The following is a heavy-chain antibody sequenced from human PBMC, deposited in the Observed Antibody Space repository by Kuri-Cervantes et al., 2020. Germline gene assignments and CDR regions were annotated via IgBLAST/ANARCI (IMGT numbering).Heavy chain of an antibody. D-gene: IGHD6-13*01. CDR2: ISWNGGPL. J-gene: IGHJ4*02. CDR3: ARDVAAGKRGFSL. CDR1: GFTFDDYA. Sequence: SLKISCAASGFTFDDYAMHWVRLAPGKGLEWVSGISWNGGPLGYADSVKGRFTISRDNAKNSLYLHMNSLRADDTALYYCARDVAAGKRGFSLWGQGTLVTVSS. V-gene: IGHV3-9*01.